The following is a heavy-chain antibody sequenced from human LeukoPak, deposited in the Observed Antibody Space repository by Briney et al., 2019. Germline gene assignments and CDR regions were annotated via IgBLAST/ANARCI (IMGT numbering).Heavy chain of an antibody. D-gene: IGHD1-26*01. J-gene: IGHJ4*02. CDR3: ARLYSGSSTGFFDY. Sequence: SGTLSLTCAVSGGSISSDNWWSWVRQPPGKRLEWIGEIHHRGGTNYNPSLKSRVTISVDTSKNQFSLKLSSVTAADTAVYYCARLYSGSSTGFFDYWGRGTLVTVSS. CDR1: GGSISSDNW. V-gene: IGHV4-4*02. CDR2: IHHRGGT.